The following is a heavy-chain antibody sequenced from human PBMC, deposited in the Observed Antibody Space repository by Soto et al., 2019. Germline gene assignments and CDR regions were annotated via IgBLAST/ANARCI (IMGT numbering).Heavy chain of an antibody. D-gene: IGHD1-26*01. J-gene: IGHJ4*02. CDR1: GFTFSSYA. Sequence: GGSLRLSCAASGFTFSSYAMSWVRQARGKGLEWVSAISGSGGSTYYADSVKGRFTISRDNSKNALYLQMNSLRAEDTAVYYCAKDSSGSYLTAFDYWGQGTLVTVSS. V-gene: IGHV3-23*01. CDR3: AKDSSGSYLTAFDY. CDR2: ISGSGGST.